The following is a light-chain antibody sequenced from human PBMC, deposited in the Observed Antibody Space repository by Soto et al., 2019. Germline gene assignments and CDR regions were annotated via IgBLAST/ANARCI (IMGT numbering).Light chain of an antibody. Sequence: DNLRSQYRASVVLCKGVGASLPRSATQSVSSYLAWYQQKPGQAPRLLIYDASNRATGIPARFSGSVSGKDFTLTSSSLAPEDFTLYYCPQRSNWRATCGQGTRLEIK. CDR1: QSVSSY. J-gene: IGKJ5*01. CDR3: PQRSNWRAT. V-gene: IGKV3-11*01. CDR2: DAS.